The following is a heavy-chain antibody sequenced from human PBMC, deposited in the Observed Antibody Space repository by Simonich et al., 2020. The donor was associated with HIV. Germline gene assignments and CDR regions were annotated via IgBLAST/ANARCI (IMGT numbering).Heavy chain of an antibody. J-gene: IGHJ6*03. CDR1: GGPFSGYY. V-gene: IGHV4-34*01. D-gene: IGHD3-10*01. CDR2: INQSEST. Sequence: QVQLQQWGAGLLKPSETLSLTCAVYGGPFSGYYWSWIRQPPGKGLEWIGEINQSESTTYNPSRKSRVSISADTSKKQFSLKLSSVTAADTAVYYCARIGPDYYRGYYYMDVWGKGTTVTVSS. CDR3: ARIGPDYYRGYYYMDV.